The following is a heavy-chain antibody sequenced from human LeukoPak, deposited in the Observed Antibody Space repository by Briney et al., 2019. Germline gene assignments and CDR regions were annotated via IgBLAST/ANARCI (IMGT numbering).Heavy chain of an antibody. V-gene: IGHV1-18*01. D-gene: IGHD3-9*01. CDR1: GYTFTSYG. Sequence: ASVKVSCKASGYTFTSYGISWVRQAPGQGLEWMGWISAYNGDTDYTQKLQGRVTMTTETSTSTAYMELRSLRSDDAAVYYCARDPGQYYDILTGYYTPYYFDYWGQGTLVTVSS. CDR2: ISAYNGDT. J-gene: IGHJ4*02. CDR3: ARDPGQYYDILTGYYTPYYFDY.